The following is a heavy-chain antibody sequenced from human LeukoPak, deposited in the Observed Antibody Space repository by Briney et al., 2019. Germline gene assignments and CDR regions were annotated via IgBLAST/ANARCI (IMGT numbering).Heavy chain of an antibody. CDR1: GGSISSYY. Sequence: SETLCLTCTVSGGSISSYYWSWIRPPPGKGLEWIGYVYYSGSTNYNPSLKSRVTISVDTSKNQFSLKLSSVTAADTAVYYCARSEEDYDILTGYYLASGMDVWGKGTTVTVSS. CDR3: ARSEEDYDILTGYYLASGMDV. V-gene: IGHV4-59*01. J-gene: IGHJ6*04. CDR2: VYYSGST. D-gene: IGHD3-9*01.